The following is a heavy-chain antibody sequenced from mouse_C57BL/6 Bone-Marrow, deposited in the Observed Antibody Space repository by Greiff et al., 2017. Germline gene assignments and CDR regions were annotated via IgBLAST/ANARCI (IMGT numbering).Heavy chain of an antibody. D-gene: IGHD4-1*01. CDR1: GYTFTSYW. CDR3: ERWGRLGRGFDY. J-gene: IGHJ2*01. V-gene: IGHV1-55*01. CDR2: IYPTSGRT. Sequence: QVQLQQPGAELVKPGASVKLSCTASGYTFTSYWITWVQQRPGQGLEWIGDIYPTSGRTNYNEKFKSQAILTVDTASNTAYMQLSRLTSEDSAVFYCERWGRLGRGFDYWGQGTTLTVSS.